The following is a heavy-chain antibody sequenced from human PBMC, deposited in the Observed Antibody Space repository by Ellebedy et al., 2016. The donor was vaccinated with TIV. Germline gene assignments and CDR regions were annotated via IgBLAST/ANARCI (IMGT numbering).Heavy chain of an antibody. CDR2: IYPGDSDT. V-gene: IGHV5-51*01. CDR1: GYSFANYW. CDR3: ARHGSSGGYQIDF. Sequence: GESLKISXKGSGYSFANYWIGWVRQMPGKGLEWMGIIYPGDSDTRYSPSFQGQVTISADKSISTAYLQWSSLQASDTAIYYCARHGSSGGYQIDFWGQGTLVTVSS. J-gene: IGHJ4*02. D-gene: IGHD2-15*01.